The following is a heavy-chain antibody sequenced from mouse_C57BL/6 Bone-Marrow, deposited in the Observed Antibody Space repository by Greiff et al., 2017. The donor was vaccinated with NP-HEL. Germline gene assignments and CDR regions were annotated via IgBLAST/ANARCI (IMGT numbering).Heavy chain of an antibody. J-gene: IGHJ1*03. CDR1: GFSLTSYA. CDR3: ARNVILLLGYFDG. Sequence: QVQLKESGPGLVAPSQSLSITCTVSGFSLTSYAISWVRPPPGQGLAWLGVIWTGGGTNYNSALQSRLSISKDNSKSQVFLKMNSRQTEDTARYYCARNVILLLGYFDGWGTGTTVTVSS. V-gene: IGHV2-9-1*01. D-gene: IGHD1-1*01. CDR2: IWTGGGT.